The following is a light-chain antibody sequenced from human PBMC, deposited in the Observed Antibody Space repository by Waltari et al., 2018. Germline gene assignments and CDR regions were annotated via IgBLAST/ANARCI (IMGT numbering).Light chain of an antibody. V-gene: IGKV3-20*01. CDR3: QQYDSSLYT. CDR1: QSSSSSY. CDR2: GVS. J-gene: IGKJ2*01. Sequence: EIVLTQSPGTLSLSPGERATLSCRASQSSSSSYLAWYQQKPGQAPRLLIYGVSSRATGIPDRFSGSGSGTDFTLTITRLEPEDFAVYYCQQYDSSLYTFGQGTKLEIK.